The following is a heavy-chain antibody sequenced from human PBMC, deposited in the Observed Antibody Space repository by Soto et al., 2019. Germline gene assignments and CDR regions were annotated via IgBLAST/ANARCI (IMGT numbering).Heavy chain of an antibody. CDR2: ISYDGSNK. CDR3: ARVDY. CDR1: GLPFITLA. Sequence: QVQLVEPGGGLVNLGGSRRLSVAAPGLPFITLAMPWFGQAPGKGLEWVAVISYDGSNKYYADSVKGRFTISRDNSKNTLYLQMNSLRAEDTAVYYCARVDYWGQGTLVTVSS. J-gene: IGHJ4*02. V-gene: IGHV3-30-3*01.